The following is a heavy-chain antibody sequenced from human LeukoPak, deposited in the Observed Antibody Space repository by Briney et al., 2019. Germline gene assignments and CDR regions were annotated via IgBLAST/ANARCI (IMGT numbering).Heavy chain of an antibody. Sequence: SVKVSCKASGGTFSSYAISWVRQAPGQGLEWMGRIIPILGIANYAQKFQGRVTITADKSTSTAYMELSSLRSEDTAVYYCARSDGYTGFDYWGQGTLVTVSS. J-gene: IGHJ4*02. CDR1: GGTFSSYA. D-gene: IGHD5-24*01. V-gene: IGHV1-69*04. CDR3: ARSDGYTGFDY. CDR2: IIPILGIA.